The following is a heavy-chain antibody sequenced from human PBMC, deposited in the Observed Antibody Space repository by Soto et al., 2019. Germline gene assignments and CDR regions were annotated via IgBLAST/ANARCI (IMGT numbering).Heavy chain of an antibody. V-gene: IGHV4-39*01. J-gene: IGHJ4*02. CDR1: GDSISSNTYY. CDR2: IYYSGST. CDR3: ARRDNWSDSHFDY. D-gene: IGHD1-20*01. Sequence: QLQLQESGPGLVKPSETLSLTCTVSGDSISSNTYYWGWIRQPPGKGLEWIGTIYYSGSTYYNPSLQSRVAISVDTSKNQFSLKLSSVTAADTAVYYCARRDNWSDSHFDYWGRGTLVTVSS.